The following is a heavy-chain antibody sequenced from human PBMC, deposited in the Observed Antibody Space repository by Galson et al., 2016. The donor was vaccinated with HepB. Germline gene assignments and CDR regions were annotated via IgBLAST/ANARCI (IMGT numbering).Heavy chain of an antibody. CDR1: GFTFSDYN. Sequence: SLRLSCAASGFTFSDYNMNWVRQAPGKGLEWVSYISSLSSNIYYADSVKGRFTLSRDNAQNSLYLQMNSLIAEDTAVYYCVRGNWIYYYYGMDVWGQGTTVTVSS. CDR3: VRGNWIYYYYGMDV. CDR2: ISSLSSNI. J-gene: IGHJ6*02. V-gene: IGHV3-21*05. D-gene: IGHD1-1*01.